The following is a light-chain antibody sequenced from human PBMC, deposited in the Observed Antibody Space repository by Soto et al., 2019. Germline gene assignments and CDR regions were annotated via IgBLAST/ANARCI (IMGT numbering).Light chain of an antibody. J-gene: IGKJ1*01. CDR3: QQYHSYRT. V-gene: IGKV1-5*01. CDR2: DAS. Sequence: DIQMTQSPSTLSASVGDRVIITFRASQSISTWLAWYQQKPGKAPKLLIFDASSLESGVPSRFSGSGSGTEFTLTISTLQPDDFATYYCQQYHSYRTFGQGTKVDIK. CDR1: QSISTW.